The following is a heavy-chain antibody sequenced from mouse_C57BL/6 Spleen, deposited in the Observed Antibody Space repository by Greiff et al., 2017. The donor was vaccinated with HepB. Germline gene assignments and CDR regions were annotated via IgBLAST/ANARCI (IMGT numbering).Heavy chain of an antibody. Sequence: EVHLVESGGGLVKPGGSLKLSCAASGFTFSSYAMSWVRQTPEKRLEWVATISDGGSYTYYPDNVKGRLTISRDNAKNNLYLQMSHLKSEDTAMYYCARGNLYYFDYWGQGTTRTVSS. CDR3: ARGNLYYFDY. J-gene: IGHJ2*01. CDR2: ISDGGSYT. CDR1: GFTFSSYA. D-gene: IGHD2-1*01. V-gene: IGHV5-4*01.